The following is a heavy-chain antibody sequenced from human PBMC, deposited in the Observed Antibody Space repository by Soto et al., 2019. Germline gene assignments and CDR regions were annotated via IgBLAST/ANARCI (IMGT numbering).Heavy chain of an antibody. CDR3: ARGRHWLDY. CDR2: IYYDGTT. D-gene: IGHD6-19*01. Sequence: QVQLQESGPGLVKPSETVSLTCTVSGGSVSPYYWTWVRRPPGKGLEWIAYIYYDGTTNYNPSLMSRVTISLDTSKNQFSLRLTSVTAADTAVYYCARGRHWLDYWGQGTLLTVSS. CDR1: GGSVSPYY. J-gene: IGHJ4*02. V-gene: IGHV4-59*02.